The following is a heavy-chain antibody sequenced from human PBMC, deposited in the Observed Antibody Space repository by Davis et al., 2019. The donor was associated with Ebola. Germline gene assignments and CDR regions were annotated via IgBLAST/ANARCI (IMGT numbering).Heavy chain of an antibody. V-gene: IGHV3-74*01. Sequence: HTGGSLRLSCLASEFSISSYWMYWVRQVPGQGLVWVSRISNNGRTTEYADSVKGRFTISRDNAKNSLYLQMNSLRAEDTAVYYCARALGGEDDWGQGTLVTVSS. CDR1: EFSISSYW. J-gene: IGHJ4*02. CDR2: ISNNGRTT. D-gene: IGHD3-16*01. CDR3: ARALGGEDD.